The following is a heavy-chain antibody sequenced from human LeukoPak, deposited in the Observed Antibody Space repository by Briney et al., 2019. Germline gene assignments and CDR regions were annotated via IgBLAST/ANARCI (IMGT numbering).Heavy chain of an antibody. CDR2: INHSGST. CDR1: GGSFSGYY. D-gene: IGHD5-18*01. CDR3: ARMSRYSYMP. V-gene: IGHV4-34*01. Sequence: SETLSLTCAVYGGSFSGYYWSWIRQPPGKGLEWIGEINHSGSTNYNPSLKSRVTISVDTSKNQFSLKLSSVTAADTAVYYCARMSRYSYMPWGQGTLVTVSS. J-gene: IGHJ5*02.